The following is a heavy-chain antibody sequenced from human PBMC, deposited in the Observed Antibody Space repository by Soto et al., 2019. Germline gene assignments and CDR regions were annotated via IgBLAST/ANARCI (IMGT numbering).Heavy chain of an antibody. CDR1: GYSFTSYW. D-gene: IGHD6-13*01. CDR3: AGSIAAAGPAEYFQH. Sequence: GASLKIYCKGSGYSFTSYWIGWVRQMPGKGLEWMGIIYPGDSDTRYSPSFQGQVTISADKSISTAYLQWSSLKASDTAMYYCAGSIAAAGPAEYFQHWGQGTLVTVSS. J-gene: IGHJ1*01. CDR2: IYPGDSDT. V-gene: IGHV5-51*01.